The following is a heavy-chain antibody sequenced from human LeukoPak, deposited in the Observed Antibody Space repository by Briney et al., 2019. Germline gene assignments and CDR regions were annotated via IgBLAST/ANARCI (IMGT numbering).Heavy chain of an antibody. J-gene: IGHJ4*02. Sequence: GASVKVSCKASGYTFTSYYMRWVRQAPGQGLEWMGIINPSGGSTSYAQKFQGRVTMTRDTSTSTVYMELSSLRSEDTAVYYCARGRLRVRGVTGIFDYWGQGTLVTVSS. CDR3: ARGRLRVRGVTGIFDY. CDR1: GYTFTSYY. V-gene: IGHV1-46*01. CDR2: INPSGGST. D-gene: IGHD3-10*01.